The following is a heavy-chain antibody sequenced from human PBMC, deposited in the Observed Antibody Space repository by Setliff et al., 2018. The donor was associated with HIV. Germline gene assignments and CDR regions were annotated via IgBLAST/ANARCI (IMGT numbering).Heavy chain of an antibody. V-gene: IGHV4-59*11. Sequence: SETLSLTCSVSGGSITSHYWTWIRQPPGKGLEWIGVISYSGSPHYNPSLKSRVTMSLDTSKNQFSLTLSSVTAADSAVYYCARIVATITCYDYWGQGTLVTVSS. J-gene: IGHJ4*02. CDR2: ISYSGSP. CDR1: GGSITSHY. CDR3: ARIVATITCYDY. D-gene: IGHD5-12*01.